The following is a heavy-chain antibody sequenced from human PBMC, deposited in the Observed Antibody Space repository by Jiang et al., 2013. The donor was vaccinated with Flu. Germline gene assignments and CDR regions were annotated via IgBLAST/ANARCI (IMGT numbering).Heavy chain of an antibody. D-gene: IGHD3-16*01. CDR2: IDTSDSYT. CDR3: ARLGAGRAIAPDY. CDR1: GNNFTNTW. J-gene: IGHJ4*02. Sequence: VQLVESGAEVKKSGESLRISCKGSGNNFTNTWIGWVRQMPGKGLEWMGRIDTSDSYTTYTPSFQGHVTMSADKSINTAYLQLNSLKASDTAVYYCARLGAGRAIAPDYWGQGTQVTVSS. V-gene: IGHV5-10-1*01.